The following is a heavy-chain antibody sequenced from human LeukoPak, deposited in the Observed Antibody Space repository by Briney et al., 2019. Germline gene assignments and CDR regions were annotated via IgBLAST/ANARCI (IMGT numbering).Heavy chain of an antibody. CDR3: ARVLAYCGGDCSSGPHDAFDI. D-gene: IGHD2-21*02. V-gene: IGHV1-2*02. Sequence: ASVKVSCKASGYTFTSYYIHWVRQAPGQGLEWMGWINPNSGGTNYAQKFQGRVTMTRDTSISTAYMELSRLRSDDTAVYYCARVLAYCGGDCSSGPHDAFDIWGQGTMVTVSS. CDR2: INPNSGGT. J-gene: IGHJ3*02. CDR1: GYTFTSYY.